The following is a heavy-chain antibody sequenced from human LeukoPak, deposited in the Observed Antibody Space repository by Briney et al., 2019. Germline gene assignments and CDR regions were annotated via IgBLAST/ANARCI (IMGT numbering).Heavy chain of an antibody. J-gene: IGHJ4*02. Sequence: PGGSLRLSCAASGFTFSSYAMHRVRQAPGKGLEWVAVISYDGSNKYYADSVKGRFTISRDNSKNTLYLQMNSLRAEDTAVYYCARDRPRTRITMIVVVKGIDYWGQGTLVTVSS. CDR2: ISYDGSNK. CDR3: ARDRPRTRITMIVVVKGIDY. V-gene: IGHV3-30-3*01. D-gene: IGHD3-22*01. CDR1: GFTFSSYA.